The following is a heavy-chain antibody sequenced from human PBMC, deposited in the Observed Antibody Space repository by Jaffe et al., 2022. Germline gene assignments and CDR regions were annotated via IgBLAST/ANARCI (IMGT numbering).Heavy chain of an antibody. Sequence: EVQLVESGGGLVQPGGSLRLSCAASGFSFSGYWMQWVRQSPGKGLVWVSRIDTDGSRTDYGDSVKGRFTVSRDNAKNTLYLQMNSLRAEDTAVYYCARLRLDWGGFDPWGRGTLVTVSS. CDR2: IDTDGSRT. D-gene: IGHD2-21*01. J-gene: IGHJ5*02. CDR3: ARLRLDWGGFDP. CDR1: GFSFSGYW. V-gene: IGHV3-74*01.